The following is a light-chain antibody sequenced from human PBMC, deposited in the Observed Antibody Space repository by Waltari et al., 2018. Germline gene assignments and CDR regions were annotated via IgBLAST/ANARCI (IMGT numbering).Light chain of an antibody. CDR2: DAS. CDR1: QSVSSN. J-gene: IGKJ5*01. Sequence: EIVMTQSPATLSVSQGERATLSCRASQSVSSNLAWYQQKPAQAPSLLVYDASTRATGIPARFSGTGSGTEFTLTISSLQSEDFAIYYCQQYSDWPPTFGQGTRLEIK. V-gene: IGKV3-15*01. CDR3: QQYSDWPPT.